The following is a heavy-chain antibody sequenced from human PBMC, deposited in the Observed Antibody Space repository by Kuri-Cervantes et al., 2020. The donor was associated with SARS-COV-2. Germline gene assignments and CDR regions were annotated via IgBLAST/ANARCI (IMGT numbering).Heavy chain of an antibody. J-gene: IGHJ3*02. CDR1: GYTFTDYY. D-gene: IGHD3-16*02. CDR2: MNPNSGGT. Sequence: ASVKVSCKASGYTFTDYYMHWVRQAPGQGLGWMGWMNPNSGGTNSAQKFQGWVIMTRDTSITTAYMELSRLRSDEKAVYYCARGPYWNYIWGTYRGGWDTFDIWGQGTMVTVSS. V-gene: IGHV1-2*04. CDR3: ARGPYWNYIWGTYRGGWDTFDI.